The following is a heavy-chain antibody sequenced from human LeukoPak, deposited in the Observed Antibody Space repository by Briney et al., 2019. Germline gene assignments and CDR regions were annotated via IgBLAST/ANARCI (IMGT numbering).Heavy chain of an antibody. D-gene: IGHD3-22*01. Sequence: PSETLSLTCTVSGGSISSYYWSWIRHPPGKGLEWIGHIYGSGSTNYNPSLKSRVTISVDTSKNQFSLKLSSVTAADTAVYYCARGGLDYYDSSGYYPQYYFDYWGQGTLVTVSS. CDR1: GGSISSYY. V-gene: IGHV4-59*01. J-gene: IGHJ4*02. CDR3: ARGGLDYYDSSGYYPQYYFDY. CDR2: IYGSGST.